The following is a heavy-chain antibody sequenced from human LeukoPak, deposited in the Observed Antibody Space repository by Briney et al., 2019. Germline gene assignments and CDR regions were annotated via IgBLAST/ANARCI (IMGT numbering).Heavy chain of an antibody. CDR2: ISGSGGST. Sequence: GGSLRLSCAASGFTFSSYAMSWVRQAPGKGLEWVSAISGSGGSTYYADSVKGRFTISRDNSMNTLYLQMNSLRVDDTAVYCAREQVVVGRGYYGMDVWGQGTTVTASS. V-gene: IGHV3-23*01. D-gene: IGHD2-2*01. J-gene: IGHJ6*02. CDR3: AREQVVVGRGYYGMDV. CDR1: GFTFSSYA.